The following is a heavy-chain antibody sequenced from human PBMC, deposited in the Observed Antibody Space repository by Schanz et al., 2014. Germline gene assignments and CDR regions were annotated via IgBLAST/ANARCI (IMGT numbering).Heavy chain of an antibody. CDR3: AKDFTGSGIFFNS. V-gene: IGHV3-23*04. Sequence: EVQLVESGGGLVQPGGSLTLSCAASGFTFSNHAMSWVRQAPGKGLEWVSAISGSGDNTFYADSVRGRFTISRDNSRNTLYLQMNSLRAEDTAVYYCAKDFTGSGIFFNSWGQGTLVSVSS. J-gene: IGHJ5*01. D-gene: IGHD3-10*01. CDR2: ISGSGDNT. CDR1: GFTFSNHA.